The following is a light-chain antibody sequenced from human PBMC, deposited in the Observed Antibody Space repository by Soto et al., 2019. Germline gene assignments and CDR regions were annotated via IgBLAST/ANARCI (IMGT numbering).Light chain of an antibody. Sequence: EIVLTQSPGTLSLSPGERATLSCRASQSVNSGYLVWYQQKPGQAPRLLIYAASTRATGIPVRFSGSGSGTDFTLTISRLEPEDFAVYYCQQYGSSPHTFGGGTKVDIK. J-gene: IGKJ4*01. CDR3: QQYGSSPHT. CDR1: QSVNSGY. CDR2: AAS. V-gene: IGKV3-20*01.